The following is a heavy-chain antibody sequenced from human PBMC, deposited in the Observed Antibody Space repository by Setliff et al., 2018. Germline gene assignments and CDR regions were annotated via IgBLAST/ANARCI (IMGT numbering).Heavy chain of an antibody. D-gene: IGHD3-10*01. CDR2: IYYSGNT. Sequence: TCTVSGGSISSGDYYWAWIRQPPGKGLEWIGFIYYSGNTFYNPSLKSRLTISVDTSKNLFSLKLSSVTAADTAVYYCARQLYYYGTPGYFDYWGQGTLVTVSS. CDR3: ARQLYYYGTPGYFDY. J-gene: IGHJ4*02. CDR1: GGSISSGDYY. V-gene: IGHV4-30-4*08.